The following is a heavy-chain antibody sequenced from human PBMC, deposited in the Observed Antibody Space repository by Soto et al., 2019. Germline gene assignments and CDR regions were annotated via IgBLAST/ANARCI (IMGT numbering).Heavy chain of an antibody. CDR1: GGSIDSASYY. V-gene: IGHV4-61*01. CDR2: IFHSGST. CDR3: ARTRGYSGYDFDY. J-gene: IGHJ4*02. Sequence: AETLSLTCNVSGGSIDSASYYWSWIRQPPGKGLEWIGYIFHSGSTNYNPSLKSRVTISLDMSKNQFSLNLRSVIAADTAVYYCARTRGYSGYDFDYWGQGILVTVSS. D-gene: IGHD5-12*01.